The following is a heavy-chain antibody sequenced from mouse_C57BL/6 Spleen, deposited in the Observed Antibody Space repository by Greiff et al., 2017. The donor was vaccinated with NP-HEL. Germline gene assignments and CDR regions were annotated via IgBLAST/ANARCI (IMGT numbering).Heavy chain of an antibody. Sequence: QVQLKQPGAELVMPGASVKLSCKASGYTFTSYWMHWVKQRPGQGLEWIGEIDPSDSYTNYNQKFKGKSTLTVDKSSSTAYMQLSSLTSEDSAVYYCARRGSSPFAYWGQGTLVTVSA. V-gene: IGHV1-69*01. D-gene: IGHD1-1*01. CDR2: IDPSDSYT. J-gene: IGHJ3*01. CDR1: GYTFTSYW. CDR3: ARRGSSPFAY.